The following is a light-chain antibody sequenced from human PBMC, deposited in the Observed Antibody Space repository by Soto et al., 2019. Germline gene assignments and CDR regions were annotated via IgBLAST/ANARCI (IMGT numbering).Light chain of an antibody. CDR2: AAS. CDR3: QQYGSAPGT. J-gene: IGKJ1*01. V-gene: IGKV3-20*01. Sequence: EIVLTQSTGTLSLSPGERATLSCRASQSFSSSYLAWYQQKPGQAPRLLIYAASTRATGIPDRFSGSGSGTDFTLTISRLEPDDFAVYYCQQYGSAPGTFGQGTTLEVK. CDR1: QSFSSSY.